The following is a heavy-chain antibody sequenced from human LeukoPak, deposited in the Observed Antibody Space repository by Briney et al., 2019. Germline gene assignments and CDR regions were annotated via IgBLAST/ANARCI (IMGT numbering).Heavy chain of an antibody. D-gene: IGHD3-9*01. CDR3: ARETGDY. CDR2: IRSDASNQ. CDR1: AFTFSSYG. Sequence: GGSLRLSCAASAFTFSSYGMHWVRQAPGKGPEWVAFIRSDASNQYYADSVKGRFTISRDNSKNTLYLQMNSLRAEDTAVYYCARETGDYWGQGTLVTVSS. J-gene: IGHJ4*02. V-gene: IGHV3-30*02.